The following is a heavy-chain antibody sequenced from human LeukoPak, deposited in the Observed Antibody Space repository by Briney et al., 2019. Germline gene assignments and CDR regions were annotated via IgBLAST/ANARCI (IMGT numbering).Heavy chain of an antibody. CDR1: GGSISSGGYY. J-gene: IGHJ4*02. D-gene: IGHD1-26*01. CDR3: ARGDTVGATKGGYFDY. V-gene: IGHV4-30-2*01. Sequence: SETLSLTCTVSGGSISSGGYYWSWIRQPPGKGLEWIGYIYHSGSTYYNPSLKSRVTISVDRSKNQFSLKLSSVTAADTAVYYCARGDTVGATKGGYFDYWGQGTLVTVSS. CDR2: IYHSGST.